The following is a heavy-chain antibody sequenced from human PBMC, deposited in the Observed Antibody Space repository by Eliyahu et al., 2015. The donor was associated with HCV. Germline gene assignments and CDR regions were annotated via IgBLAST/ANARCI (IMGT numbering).Heavy chain of an antibody. D-gene: IGHD2-15*01. V-gene: IGHV3-7*01. CDR3: AREPYCSGGSCAYFDY. J-gene: IGHJ4*02. Sequence: EVQLVESGGGLVQPGGSLXLSCAASGFTXXSXWMSWVRQAXGKGLEWVANIKQDGSEKYYVDSVKGRFTISRDNAKNSLYLQMNSLRAEDTAVYYCAREPYCSGGSCAYFDYWGQGTLVTVSS. CDR2: IKQDGSEK. CDR1: GFTXXSXW.